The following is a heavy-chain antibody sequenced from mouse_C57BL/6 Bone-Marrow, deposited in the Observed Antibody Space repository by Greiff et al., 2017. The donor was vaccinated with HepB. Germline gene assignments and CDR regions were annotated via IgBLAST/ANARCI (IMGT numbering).Heavy chain of an antibody. CDR1: GYAFTNYL. Sequence: QVQLKQSGAELVRPGTSVKVSCKASGYAFTNYLIEWVKQRPGQGLEWIGVINPGSGGTNYNEKFKGKATLTADKSSSTAYMQLSSLTSEDSAVYFCARRRLRRGFAYWGQGTLVTVSA. D-gene: IGHD2-4*01. CDR2: INPGSGGT. J-gene: IGHJ3*01. V-gene: IGHV1-54*01. CDR3: ARRRLRRGFAY.